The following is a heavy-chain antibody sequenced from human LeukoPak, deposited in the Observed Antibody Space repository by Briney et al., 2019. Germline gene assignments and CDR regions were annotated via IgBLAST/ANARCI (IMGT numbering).Heavy chain of an antibody. Sequence: ASVKVSCKASGYTFTCYYMHWVRQAPGKGVEGMGIINPSGGSTSYAQKFQGRVTMTRDKSKSTVYMELSSLSSEDTAVYYCARDSSSWYGFDYFDYWGQGTLVTVSS. J-gene: IGHJ4*02. CDR2: INPSGGST. CDR1: GYTFTCYY. D-gene: IGHD6-13*01. CDR3: ARDSSSWYGFDYFDY. V-gene: IGHV1-46*01.